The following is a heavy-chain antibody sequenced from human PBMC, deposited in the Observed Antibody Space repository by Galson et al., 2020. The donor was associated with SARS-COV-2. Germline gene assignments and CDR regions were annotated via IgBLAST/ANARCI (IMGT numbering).Heavy chain of an antibody. Sequence: QLGESLKISCAASGFTFSSYGMHWVRQAPGKGLEWVAVIWYDGSNKYYADSVKGRFTISRDNSKNTLYLQMNSLRAEDTAVYYCARAVLRDWYFDLWGRGTLVTVSS. J-gene: IGHJ2*01. CDR3: ARAVLRDWYFDL. D-gene: IGHD4-17*01. CDR1: GFTFSSYG. CDR2: IWYDGSNK. V-gene: IGHV3-33*01.